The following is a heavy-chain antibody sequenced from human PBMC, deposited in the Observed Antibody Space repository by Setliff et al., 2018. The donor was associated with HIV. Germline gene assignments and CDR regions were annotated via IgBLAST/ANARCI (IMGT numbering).Heavy chain of an antibody. Sequence: ASVQVSCKASGYSFTDYYIHWVRQAPGQGLEWMGWINPKSDGTNYAQKFQGWITMTRDTSISTAYMELSSLRSEDTAVYYCATPLSHDSSGREPFDYWGQGTLVTVSS. CDR1: GYSFTDYY. J-gene: IGHJ4*02. CDR2: INPKSDGT. D-gene: IGHD3-22*01. CDR3: ATPLSHDSSGREPFDY. V-gene: IGHV1-2*04.